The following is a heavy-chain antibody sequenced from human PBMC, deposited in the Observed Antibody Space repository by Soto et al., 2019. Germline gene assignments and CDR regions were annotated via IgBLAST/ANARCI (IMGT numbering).Heavy chain of an antibody. CDR3: ARHELGETTVTIFDY. D-gene: IGHD4-17*01. CDR1: GGSISSSSYY. Sequence: SETLSLTCTVSGGSISSSSYYWGWIRQPPGKGLEWIGSIYYSGSTYYNPSLKSRVTISLDTSKNQFSLKLSSVTAADTAVYYCARHELGETTVTIFDYWGQGTLVTVSS. CDR2: IYYSGST. V-gene: IGHV4-39*01. J-gene: IGHJ4*02.